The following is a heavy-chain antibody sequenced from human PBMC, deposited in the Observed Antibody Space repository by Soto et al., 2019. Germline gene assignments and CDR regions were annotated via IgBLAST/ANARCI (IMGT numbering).Heavy chain of an antibody. CDR3: ARAPLWFGEFRRYYYYMDV. CDR1: GYTFTSYG. J-gene: IGHJ6*03. Sequence: ASVKVSCKASGYTFTSYGISWVRQAPGQGLEWMGRISAYNGNTNYAQKLQGRVTMTTGTSTSTAYMELRSLRSEDTAVYYCARAPLWFGEFRRYYYYMDVWGKGTTVTVSS. D-gene: IGHD3-10*01. CDR2: ISAYNGNT. V-gene: IGHV1-18*01.